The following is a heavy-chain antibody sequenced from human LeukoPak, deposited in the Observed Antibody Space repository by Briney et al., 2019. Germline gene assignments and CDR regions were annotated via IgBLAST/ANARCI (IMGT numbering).Heavy chain of an antibody. J-gene: IGHJ4*02. CDR2: IYYSGTT. V-gene: IGHV4-59*01. CDR3: ARDPDYYDSSGYTQGNDY. CDR1: GGSMSSYY. Sequence: SETLSLTCTVSGGSMSSYYWSWIRQPPGKGLEWIGYIYYSGTTNYNPSLKNRVTISVDTSKNQFSLKVTSVTVADTAVYYCARDPDYYDSSGYTQGNDYWGQGTLVTVSS. D-gene: IGHD3-22*01.